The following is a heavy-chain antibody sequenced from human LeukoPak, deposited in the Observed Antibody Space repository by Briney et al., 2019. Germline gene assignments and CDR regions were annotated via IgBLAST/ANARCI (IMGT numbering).Heavy chain of an antibody. J-gene: IGHJ6*02. V-gene: IGHV6-1*01. CDR1: GDSVSASSVG. CDR3: TRSRNNAMDV. Sequence: SQTLSLTCVISGDSVSASSVGWHWTRQSPSRGLEWLGKTYYRSRWFNDYGESVKSRISINPDTSKNQFSLQLNSVTPEDTAVYYCTRSRNNAMDVWGQGTTVTVS. CDR2: TYYRSRWFN.